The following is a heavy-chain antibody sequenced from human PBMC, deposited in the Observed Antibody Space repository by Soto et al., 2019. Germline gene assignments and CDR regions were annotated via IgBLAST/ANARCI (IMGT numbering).Heavy chain of an antibody. J-gene: IGHJ3*02. CDR1: GFTFSSYS. D-gene: IGHD5-18*01. Sequence: GGSLRLSCAASGFTFSSYSINWVRQAPGKGLEWVSSFSSGSIYIYYADSVKGRFTISRDNAKNSLYLQMNSLRAEDTAVYYCARERGYTYGDAFDIWGQGTMVTVSS. V-gene: IGHV3-21*01. CDR2: FSSGSIYI. CDR3: ARERGYTYGDAFDI.